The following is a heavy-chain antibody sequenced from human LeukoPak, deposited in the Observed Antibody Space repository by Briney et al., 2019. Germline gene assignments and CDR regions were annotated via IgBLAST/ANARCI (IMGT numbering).Heavy chain of an antibody. CDR1: GGTFISYA. J-gene: IGHJ5*02. CDR3: ARGSGSYYRFDP. CDR2: IIPIFGTA. Sequence: VKVPFKASGGTFISYAISWVRQAPAQGLEWMGGIIPIFGTANYAQKFQGRVTITTDESTSTAYMELSSLRSEDTAVYYCARGSGSYYRFDPSGQGTLVTVSS. D-gene: IGHD1-26*01. V-gene: IGHV1-69*05.